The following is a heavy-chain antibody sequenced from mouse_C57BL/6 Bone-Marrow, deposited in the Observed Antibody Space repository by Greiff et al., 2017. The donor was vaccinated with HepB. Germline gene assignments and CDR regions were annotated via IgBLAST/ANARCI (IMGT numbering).Heavy chain of an antibody. J-gene: IGHJ2*01. CDR2: IDPENGDT. V-gene: IGHV14-4*01. Sequence: EVKLQESGAELVRPGASVKLSCTASGFNIKDDYMHWVKQRPEQGLEWIGWIDPENGDTEYASKFQGKATITADTSSNTAYLQLSSLTSEDTAVYYCTTAITTVVATDYFDYWGQGTTLTVSS. CDR3: TTAITTVVATDYFDY. CDR1: GFNIKDDY. D-gene: IGHD1-1*01.